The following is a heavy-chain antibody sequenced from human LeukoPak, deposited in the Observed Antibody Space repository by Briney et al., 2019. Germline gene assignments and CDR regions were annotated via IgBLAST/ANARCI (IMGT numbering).Heavy chain of an antibody. D-gene: IGHD3-22*01. CDR3: AKDSDYDSSGSIDY. CDR1: GFTFSSYG. CDR2: ISYDGSNK. J-gene: IGHJ4*02. Sequence: GRSLRLSCAASGFTFSSYGMHWVRQAPGKGLEWVAVISYDGSNKYYADSVKGRFTISRDNSKNTLYLQMNSLGAEDTAVYYCAKDSDYDSSGSIDYWGQGTLVTVSS. V-gene: IGHV3-30*18.